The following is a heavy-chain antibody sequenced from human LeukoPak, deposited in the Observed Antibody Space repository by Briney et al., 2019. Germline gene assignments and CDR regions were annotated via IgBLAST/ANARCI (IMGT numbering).Heavy chain of an antibody. CDR3: AKSGAVLTGYRALYYFDY. V-gene: IGHV3-30*18. J-gene: IGHJ4*02. Sequence: GRSLRLSCAASGFTFSSYGMHWVRQAPGKGLEWVAVISYDGSNKYYADPVKGRFTISRDNSKNTLYLQMNSLRAEDTAVYYCAKSGAVLTGYRALYYFDYWGQGTLVTVSS. D-gene: IGHD3-9*01. CDR2: ISYDGSNK. CDR1: GFTFSSYG.